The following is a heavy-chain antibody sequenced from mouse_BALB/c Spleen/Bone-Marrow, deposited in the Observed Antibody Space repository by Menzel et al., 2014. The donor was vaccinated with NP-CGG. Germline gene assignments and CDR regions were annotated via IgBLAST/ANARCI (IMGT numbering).Heavy chain of an antibody. V-gene: IGHV1S29*02. CDR3: ARGRASYVNYGFAY. J-gene: IGHJ3*01. Sequence: EVQLQQSGPELVKPGASVKISCKASGYTFTDYNIHWVKQSHGKSLEWIGYIYPYNGGTAYNQKFKSKATLTVDNSSSTAYMELRSLTSEDSAVYYCARGRASYVNYGFAYWGQGTLVTVSA. D-gene: IGHD2-10*01. CDR2: IYPYNGGT. CDR1: GYTFTDYN.